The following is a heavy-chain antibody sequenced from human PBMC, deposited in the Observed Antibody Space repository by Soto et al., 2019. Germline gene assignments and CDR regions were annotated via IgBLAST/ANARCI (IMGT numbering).Heavy chain of an antibody. CDR2: IGSGAGSFV. J-gene: IGHJ4*02. CDR1: GFTFTSFG. D-gene: IGHD3-10*01. CDR3: VRDPEGILGFDY. Sequence: EVPLVESGGDLAQPGGSLRLSCAVSGFTFTSFGMIWVRQAPGKGLEWVSFIGSGAGSFVSYADSVKGRFTISRDXAKNSLYLQMNSLRDDDTAVYYCVRDPEGILGFDYWGQGTLVTVSS. V-gene: IGHV3-48*02.